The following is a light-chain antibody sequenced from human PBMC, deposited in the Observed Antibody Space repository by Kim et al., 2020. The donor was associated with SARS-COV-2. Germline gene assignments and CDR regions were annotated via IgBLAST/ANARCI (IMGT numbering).Light chain of an antibody. J-gene: IGLJ2*01. CDR3: AAWDDRLNGLL. V-gene: IGLV1-44*01. CDR2: TNN. Sequence: GQREISSCSGSTSNIGSKTVSWYQQVPGTAPKLVIYTNNQRPSGVPDRFSGSKSGTSASLAISGLQSEDEATYYCAAWDDRLNGLLFGGGTKVTVL. CDR1: TSNIGSKT.